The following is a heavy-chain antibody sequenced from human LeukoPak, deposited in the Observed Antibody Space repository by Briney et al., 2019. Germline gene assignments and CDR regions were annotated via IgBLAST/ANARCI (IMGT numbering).Heavy chain of an antibody. CDR1: GFTCSTYA. J-gene: IGHJ4*02. D-gene: IGHD6-6*01. V-gene: IGHV3-33*01. CDR2: IWFDESIK. Sequence: GGSLRLSCAASGFTCSTYAMHWVRQAPGKGLEWVAVIWFDESIKYYADSVKGRFTISRDNSKNTLYLQMTSLRAEDSAVYYCAGLYSNSRPAAMGTLLDNWGQGTLVTVSS. CDR3: AGLYSNSRPAAMGTLLDN.